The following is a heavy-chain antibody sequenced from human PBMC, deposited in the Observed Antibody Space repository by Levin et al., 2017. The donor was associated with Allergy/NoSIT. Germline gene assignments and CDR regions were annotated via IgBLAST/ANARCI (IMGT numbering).Heavy chain of an antibody. V-gene: IGHV3-7*01. CDR1: GFTFSSYW. CDR2: TKQDGSEK. CDR3: ARDRGYCSGGSCPPQNLFDY. J-gene: IGHJ4*02. D-gene: IGHD2-15*01. Sequence: GGSLRLSCEASGFTFSSYWMSWVRQAPGKGLEWVANTKQDGSEKYYVDSVKGRFTISRDNAKSSLYLQMNSLRPEDTAVYYCARDRGYCSGGSCPPQNLFDYWGQGTLVTVSS.